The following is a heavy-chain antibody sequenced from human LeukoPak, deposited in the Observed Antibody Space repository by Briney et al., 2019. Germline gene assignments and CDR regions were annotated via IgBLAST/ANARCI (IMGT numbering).Heavy chain of an antibody. D-gene: IGHD1-1*01. CDR1: GFTFNNYA. CDR3: VRDSTSWYYWFDP. Sequence: GGSLRLSCAASGFTFNNYAMSWVRQAPGEGLYWVATLSGSGHNTYYADSVKGRFTISRDNSKNILYLHMSGLRAEDTALYYCVRDSTSWYYWFDPWGQGTLVTVSS. J-gene: IGHJ5*02. V-gene: IGHV3-23*01. CDR2: LSGSGHNT.